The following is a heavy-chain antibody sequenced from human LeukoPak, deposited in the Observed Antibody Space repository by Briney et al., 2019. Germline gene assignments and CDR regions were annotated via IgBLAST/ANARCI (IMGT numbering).Heavy chain of an antibody. CDR2: ISGSGGST. V-gene: IGHV3-23*01. CDR1: GFTFSSYA. Sequence: SGGSLRLSCAASGFTFSSYAMSWVRQAPGKGLEWVSAISGSGGSTYYADSVKGRFTISRDNSENTLYLQMNSLRAEDTAVYYCAKDLGPYIAVAAHYWGQGTLVTVSS. CDR3: AKDLGPYIAVAAHY. J-gene: IGHJ4*02. D-gene: IGHD6-19*01.